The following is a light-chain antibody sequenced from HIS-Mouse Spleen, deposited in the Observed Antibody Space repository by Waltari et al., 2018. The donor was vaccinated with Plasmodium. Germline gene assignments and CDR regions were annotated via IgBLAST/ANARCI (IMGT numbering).Light chain of an antibody. CDR2: GAS. V-gene: IGKV3-15*01. J-gene: IGKJ3*01. Sequence: EIVMTQPPATLSVSPGERATLSCRDSQSVRSNLAWYQQKPGQAPRLLIYGASTRATGIPARFSGSGSVTEFTLTISSLQSEDFAVYYCQQYNNWSFTFGPGTKVDIK. CDR1: QSVRSN. CDR3: QQYNNWSFT.